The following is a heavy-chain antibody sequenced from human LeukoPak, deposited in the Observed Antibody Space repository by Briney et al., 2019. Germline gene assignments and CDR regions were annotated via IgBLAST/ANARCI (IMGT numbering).Heavy chain of an antibody. V-gene: IGHV4-39*01. CDR1: GGSISSSSHC. CDR3: ASTALYYSYGLDC. J-gene: IGHJ4*02. D-gene: IGHD5-18*01. CDR2: IYYSGST. Sequence: SETLSLTCTVSGGSISSSSHCWGWIRQPPGKGLEWIGSIYYSGSTYYNPSLKSRVTISVDTSKKQFSLKLSSVTAADTAVYSCASTALYYSYGLDCWGQGTLVTVSS.